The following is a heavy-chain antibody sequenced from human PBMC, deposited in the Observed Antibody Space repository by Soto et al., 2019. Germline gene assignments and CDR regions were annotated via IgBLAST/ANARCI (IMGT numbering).Heavy chain of an antibody. CDR2: IDPYDTGI. Sequence: GGSLRLSCAASGFTFSSEWMHWVRQAPGKGLVWVSRIDPYDTGITYADSVKGRFTISRDNAKNTLYLQMNSLRAEDTAVYYCTSDTFGARDSWGQGTLVTVSS. CDR1: GFTFSSEW. CDR3: TSDTFGARDS. V-gene: IGHV3-74*01. J-gene: IGHJ4*02. D-gene: IGHD2-15*01.